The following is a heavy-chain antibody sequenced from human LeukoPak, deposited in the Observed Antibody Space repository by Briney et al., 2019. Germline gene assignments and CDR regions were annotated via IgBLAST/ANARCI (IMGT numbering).Heavy chain of an antibody. CDR1: GFTVSSNS. Sequence: PGGSLRLSCTVSGFTVSSNSMSWVRQAPGKGLKWVSFIYSDNTHYSDSVKSRFTISRDNSKNTLYLQMNSLRAEDTAVYYCGRPLIGWYYMDVWGKGTTVTIS. V-gene: IGHV3-53*01. D-gene: IGHD2-15*01. CDR3: GRPLIGWYYMDV. J-gene: IGHJ6*03. CDR2: IYSDNT.